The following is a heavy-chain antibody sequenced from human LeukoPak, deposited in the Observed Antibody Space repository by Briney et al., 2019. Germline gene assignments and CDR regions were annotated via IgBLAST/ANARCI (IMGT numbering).Heavy chain of an antibody. J-gene: IGHJ4*02. V-gene: IGHV3-49*03. CDR1: GFIFGDYA. Sequence: GGSLRLSCTASGFIFGDYAMSWFRQAPGKGLEWVGLIRSNVHGGTTEYAASVKGRFTISRDDSKRIAYLQMNSLKTEDTALYYCTRLRSGYIDFWGQGTLVTVSS. CDR2: IRSNVHGGTT. CDR3: TRLRSGYIDF. D-gene: IGHD4-17*01.